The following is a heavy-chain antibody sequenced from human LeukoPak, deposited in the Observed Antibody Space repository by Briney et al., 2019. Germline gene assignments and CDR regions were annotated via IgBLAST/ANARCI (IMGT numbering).Heavy chain of an antibody. Sequence: SETLSLTCAVYGGCFSGYYWSWLRQPPGKGLEWIGEINHSGSTNYNPSLKSRVTISVDTSKNQFSLKLSSVTAADTAVYYCARMYYDILTGYIMYYFDYWGQGTLVTVSS. J-gene: IGHJ4*02. CDR3: ARMYYDILTGYIMYYFDY. V-gene: IGHV4-34*01. CDR2: INHSGST. D-gene: IGHD3-9*01. CDR1: GGCFSGYY.